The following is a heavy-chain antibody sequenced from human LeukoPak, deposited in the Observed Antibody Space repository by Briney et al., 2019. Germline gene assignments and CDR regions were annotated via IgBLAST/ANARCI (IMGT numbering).Heavy chain of an antibody. CDR2: ISGSGGST. CDR3: AKAIWGSGWYDGFDY. CDR1: GFTFSSYA. D-gene: IGHD6-19*01. V-gene: IGHV3-23*01. Sequence: PGGSLRLSCAASGFTFSSYAMSWVRQAPGKGLEWVSAISGSGGSTYYVDSVKGRFTISRDNSKNTLYLQMNSLRAEDTAVYYCAKAIWGSGWYDGFDYWGQGTLVTVSS. J-gene: IGHJ4*02.